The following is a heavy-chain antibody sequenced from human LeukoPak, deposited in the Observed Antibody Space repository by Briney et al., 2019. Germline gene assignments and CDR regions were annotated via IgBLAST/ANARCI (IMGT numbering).Heavy chain of an antibody. CDR1: NGSISSFY. CDR3: ARGYGRYFDY. J-gene: IGHJ4*02. Sequence: KPSETLSLTCTVSNGSISSFYWTWIRQPPGKGLEWIGYIYYTGTTDYNPSLKSRVTISVDTSKNQFSLKLSSVTAADTAVYYCARGYGRYFDYWGRGTLVTVSS. V-gene: IGHV4-59*01. CDR2: IYYTGTT. D-gene: IGHD5-18*01.